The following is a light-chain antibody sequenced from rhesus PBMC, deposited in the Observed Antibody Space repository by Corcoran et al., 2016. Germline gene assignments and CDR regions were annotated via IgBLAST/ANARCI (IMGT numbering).Light chain of an antibody. CDR2: AAS. CDR3: LQHNSYPLT. CDR1: QGISSY. V-gene: IGKV1-28*01. Sequence: DIQMTQSPSSLSASVGDTVTITCRASQGISSYLNWFQQKTGKALNLLIYAASSLESRVPSRFSGSGSGTEFTLTISSLQPEDFAAYYCLQHNSYPLTFGGGTKVEIK. J-gene: IGKJ4*01.